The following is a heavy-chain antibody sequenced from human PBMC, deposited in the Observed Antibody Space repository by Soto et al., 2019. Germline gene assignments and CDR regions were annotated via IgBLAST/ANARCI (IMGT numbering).Heavy chain of an antibody. V-gene: IGHV3-66*01. J-gene: IGHJ6*02. CDR1: GFTVSSNY. D-gene: IGHD3-16*01. CDR2: IYSGGST. Sequence: GGSLRLSCAASGFTVSSNYMSWVRQAPGKGLEWVSVIYSGGSTYYADSVKGRFTISRDNSKNTLYLQMNSLRAEDTAVYYCARAPYVSSYYYGMDVWGQGTTVTVSS. CDR3: ARAPYVSSYYYGMDV.